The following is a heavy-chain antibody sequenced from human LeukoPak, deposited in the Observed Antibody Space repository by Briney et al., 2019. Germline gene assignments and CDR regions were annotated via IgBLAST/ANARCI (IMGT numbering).Heavy chain of an antibody. CDR3: ARVPNGYNWFDS. Sequence: NPSETLSLTCAVYGGSFSGYYWSWIRQPPGKGLEWIGEINHSGSTNYNPSPKSRVTISVDTSKNQFSLKLTSVTAADTAVYYCARVPNGYNWFDSWGQGTLVTVSS. D-gene: IGHD4-17*01. CDR2: INHSGST. J-gene: IGHJ5*01. V-gene: IGHV4-34*01. CDR1: GGSFSGYY.